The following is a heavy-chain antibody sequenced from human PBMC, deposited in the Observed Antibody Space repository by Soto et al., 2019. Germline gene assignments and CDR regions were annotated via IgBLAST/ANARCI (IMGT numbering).Heavy chain of an antibody. CDR3: ARQTGWGSYYDY. V-gene: IGHV4-59*08. Sequence: PSVTRPLTGTVSGGSSRSYVWSWIRQPPGKGLEWIGYIYYSGTTNYNLSLKNRVSISVDTSKNHFSLSLSPVTAAATGVSYCARQTGWGSYYDYWDQGALVTVSS. CDR2: IYYSGTT. J-gene: IGHJ4*02. D-gene: IGHD3-10*01. CDR1: GGSSRSYV.